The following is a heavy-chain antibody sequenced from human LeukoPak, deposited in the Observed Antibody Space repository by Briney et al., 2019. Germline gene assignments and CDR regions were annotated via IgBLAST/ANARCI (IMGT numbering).Heavy chain of an antibody. CDR2: LSSDGSNK. V-gene: IGHV3-30*18. CDR3: AKESLYYDFDY. Sequence: GGSLRLSCVASGFIVNSYGMHWVRQAPGKGLEWVAVLSSDGSNKYYADSVKGRFTISRDNSKNTLYLQMNSLRADDTAVYYCAKESLYYDFDYWGQGTLVTVSS. CDR1: GFIVNSYG. J-gene: IGHJ4*02. D-gene: IGHD3-10*01.